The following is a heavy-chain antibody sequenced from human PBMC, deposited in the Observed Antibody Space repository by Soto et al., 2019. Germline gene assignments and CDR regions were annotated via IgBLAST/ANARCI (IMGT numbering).Heavy chain of an antibody. D-gene: IGHD1-1*01. CDR1: GDTFDTFA. CDR3: ARDKGRGQLGGNYYYALDG. Sequence: QVQLVQSGAEVLKPGSSVKLSCKTSGDTFDTFAISWVRQAPGQGLEWMGGIIPIFRTPDYTQKFQGRDTITADVSTSTAYMERSSLRSEDTAVYYCARDKGRGQLGGNYYYALDGWGQGTTVTVSS. J-gene: IGHJ6*02. V-gene: IGHV1-69*12. CDR2: IIPIFRTP.